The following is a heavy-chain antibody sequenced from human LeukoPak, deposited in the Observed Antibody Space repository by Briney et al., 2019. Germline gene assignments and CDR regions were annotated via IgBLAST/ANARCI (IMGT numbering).Heavy chain of an antibody. CDR2: ISGSGGST. CDR3: VKDGYDALRGYGALDGFDV. D-gene: IGHD3-9*01. CDR1: GFTFSSYA. V-gene: IGHV3-23*01. Sequence: GGSLRLSCAASGFTFSSYAMSWVRQAPGKGLEWVSAISGSGGSTYYADSVKGRFTISRDNSKNTLYLQMSSLKAGDTAVYWCVKDGYDALRGYGALDGFDVWGQGTMVTVSS. J-gene: IGHJ3*01.